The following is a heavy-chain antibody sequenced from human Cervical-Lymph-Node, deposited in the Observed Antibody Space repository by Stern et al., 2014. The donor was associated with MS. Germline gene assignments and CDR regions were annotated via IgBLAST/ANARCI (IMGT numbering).Heavy chain of an antibody. J-gene: IGHJ4*02. Sequence: DQLVESGGGVVQPGRSLRLSCAASGFTFSSYAMHWVRQAPGKGLEWVAVISYDGSNKYYADSVKGRFTISRDKSKNTLYLQMNSLRAEDTAVYYCARGRGGLYYFDYWGQGTLVTVSS. CDR2: ISYDGSNK. V-gene: IGHV3-30*01. CDR1: GFTFSSYA. CDR3: ARGRGGLYYFDY. D-gene: IGHD3/OR15-3a*01.